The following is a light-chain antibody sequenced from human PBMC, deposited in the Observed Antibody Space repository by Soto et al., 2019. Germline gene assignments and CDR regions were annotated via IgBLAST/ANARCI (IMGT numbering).Light chain of an antibody. CDR3: QQYGSSPYT. CDR1: QSVGRNY. CDR2: DAT. V-gene: IGKV3-20*01. J-gene: IGKJ2*01. Sequence: EIVLTQSPGTLSLSPGESATLSCRASQSVGRNYLAWFQHKPDQAPRLLIYDATNRATGIPDRFSASGSGTEFTLTISRLEPEDFALYFCQQYGSSPYTFGQGTQLDIK.